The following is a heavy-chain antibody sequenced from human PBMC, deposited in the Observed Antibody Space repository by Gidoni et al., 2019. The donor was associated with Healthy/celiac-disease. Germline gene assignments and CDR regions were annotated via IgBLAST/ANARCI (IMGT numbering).Heavy chain of an antibody. CDR3: AREDVNYYGSGSFRSPPKGMDV. J-gene: IGHJ6*02. D-gene: IGHD3-10*01. CDR2: ILPIFGTA. CDR1: GGTFSSDA. V-gene: IGHV1-69*06. Sequence: QVQLVQSGAEGKKPGSSVKVSCKASGGTFSSDAISWVRQAPGQGLEWMGGILPIFGTANYAQKFQGRVTITADKSTSTAYMELSSLRSEDTAVYYCAREDVNYYGSGSFRSPPKGMDVWGQGTTVTVSS.